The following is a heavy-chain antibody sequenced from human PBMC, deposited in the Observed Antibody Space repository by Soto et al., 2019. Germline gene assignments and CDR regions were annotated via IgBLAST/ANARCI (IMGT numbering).Heavy chain of an antibody. Sequence: GESLKISCKGSGYSFTNYWIGWVRQMPGKGLEWMGIIYPGDSDTRYSPSFQGQVTISADKSISTAYLQWSSLKASDTAMYYCARLEAGYCSSTSCYDRGYYYYYGMDVWGQGATVTVSS. CDR3: ARLEAGYCSSTSCYDRGYYYYYGMDV. V-gene: IGHV5-51*01. D-gene: IGHD2-2*01. CDR2: IYPGDSDT. J-gene: IGHJ6*02. CDR1: GYSFTNYW.